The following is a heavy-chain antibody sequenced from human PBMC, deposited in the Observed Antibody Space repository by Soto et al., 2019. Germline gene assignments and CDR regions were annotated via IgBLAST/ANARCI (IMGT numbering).Heavy chain of an antibody. J-gene: IGHJ3*02. V-gene: IGHV1-69*08. CDR1: GGTFSSYT. Sequence: QVQLVQSGAEVKKPGSSVKVSCKASGGTFSSYTISWVRQAPGQGLEWMGRIIPILGIANYAQKFQGRVTITADKSTSTAYMELSSLSSDDTAVYYCSRDPGIVVVPADLGIWVQGTMVTVSS. CDR2: IIPILGIA. CDR3: SRDPGIVVVPADLGI. D-gene: IGHD2-2*01.